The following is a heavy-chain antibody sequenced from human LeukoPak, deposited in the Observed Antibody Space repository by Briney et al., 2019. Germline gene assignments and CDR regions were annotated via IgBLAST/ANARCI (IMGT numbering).Heavy chain of an antibody. CDR2: IYHSRST. V-gene: IGHV4-38-2*02. Sequence: PSETLSLTCTVSGYSISSGYYWGWIRQPPGKGLEWIGSIYHSRSTYYNPSLKSRVTISVDTSKNQFSLKLSSVTAADTAVYYCARDSYGYGPYYYYYMDVWGKGTTVTVSS. CDR1: GYSISSGYY. J-gene: IGHJ6*03. D-gene: IGHD5-18*01. CDR3: ARDSYGYGPYYYYYMDV.